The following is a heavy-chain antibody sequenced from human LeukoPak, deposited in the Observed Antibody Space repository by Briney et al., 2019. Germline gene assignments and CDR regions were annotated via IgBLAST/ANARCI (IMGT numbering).Heavy chain of an antibody. J-gene: IGHJ4*02. CDR3: ARVSGMNLSEGGRLDY. Sequence: GGSLRLSCAASGFTPSSYWTSWVPEAPGRGREWVANKKQEGREKYYRESVKGRFTISRANATNSLYMQMNSLRAEDTAVYYCARVSGMNLSEGGRLDYWGQGALVTVSS. CDR2: KKQEGREK. D-gene: IGHD1-14*01. CDR1: GFTPSSYW. V-gene: IGHV3-7*03.